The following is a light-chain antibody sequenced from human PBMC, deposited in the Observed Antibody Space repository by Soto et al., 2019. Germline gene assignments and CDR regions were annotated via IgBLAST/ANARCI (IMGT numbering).Light chain of an antibody. J-gene: IGKJ1*01. V-gene: IGKV3-11*01. Sequence: VLTHSPATLSLSPWKIATLSCRASESVDFHLAWYQQKPGQAPRLLIYDASVRATGTPARFSGSGSGTAFTLTISSLEPEDFATYYCLQHNSYPLTFGQGTKVDIK. CDR2: DAS. CDR3: LQHNSYPLT. CDR1: ESVDFH.